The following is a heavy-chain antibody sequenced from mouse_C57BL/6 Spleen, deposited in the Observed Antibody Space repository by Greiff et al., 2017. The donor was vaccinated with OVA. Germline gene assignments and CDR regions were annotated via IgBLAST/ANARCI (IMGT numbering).Heavy chain of an antibody. CDR3: ARIYGYSDPCAMDY. D-gene: IGHD2-2*01. V-gene: IGHV14-2*01. CDR2: IDPEDGAT. J-gene: IGHJ4*01. Sequence: VQLKESGAELVKPGASVKLSCTASGFNIKDYYMHWVKQRTEKGLEWIGRIDPEDGATKYAPKFQGKATITADTSSNTDYLQLSSLTSEDTAVYYCARIYGYSDPCAMDYWGQGTSVTVSS. CDR1: GFNIKDYY.